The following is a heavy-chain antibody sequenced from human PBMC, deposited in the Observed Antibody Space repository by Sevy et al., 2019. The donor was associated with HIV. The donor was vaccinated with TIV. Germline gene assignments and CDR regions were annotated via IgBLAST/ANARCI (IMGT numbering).Heavy chain of an antibody. V-gene: IGHV1-18*01. Sequence: ASVKVSCKASGYTFTSYGISWVRQAPGQGLEWMGWISAYNGNTNYAQKLQGRVTITTDTSTSTAYMELRSLRSDDTAVYYCARDIVVVPAAIAYYYGMDVWGQGTTVTVSS. J-gene: IGHJ6*02. CDR2: ISAYNGNT. CDR1: GYTFTSYG. CDR3: ARDIVVVPAAIAYYYGMDV. D-gene: IGHD2-2*01.